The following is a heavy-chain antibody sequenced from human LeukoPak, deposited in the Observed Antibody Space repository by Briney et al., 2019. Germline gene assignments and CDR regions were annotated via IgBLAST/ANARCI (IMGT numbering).Heavy chain of an antibody. CDR1: GFTFSSYA. CDR2: ISGSGCST. Sequence: GGSLRLSCAASGFTFSSYAMSWVRQAPGKGLEWVSAISGSGCSTYYADSVKGRFTISRDNSKNTLYLQMNSLRAEDTAVYYCANPIAYCGGDCLFDYWGQGTLVTVSS. V-gene: IGHV3-23*01. J-gene: IGHJ4*02. CDR3: ANPIAYCGGDCLFDY. D-gene: IGHD2-21*02.